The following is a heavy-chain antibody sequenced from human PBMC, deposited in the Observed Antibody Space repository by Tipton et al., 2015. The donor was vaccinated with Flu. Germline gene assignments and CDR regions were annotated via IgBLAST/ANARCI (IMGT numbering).Heavy chain of an antibody. Sequence: TLSLTCSVSGYSIRSAYYWGWVRRPPGKGLEWIGTIYHSGTTYYNPSLKSRLTISVDTSKNQFSLRLSSVTAADTAVYYCARVRALHFDYWGQGILVTVSS. V-gene: IGHV4-38-2*02. CDR1: GYSIRSAYY. CDR2: IYHSGTT. CDR3: ARVRALHFDY. J-gene: IGHJ4*02. D-gene: IGHD1-26*01.